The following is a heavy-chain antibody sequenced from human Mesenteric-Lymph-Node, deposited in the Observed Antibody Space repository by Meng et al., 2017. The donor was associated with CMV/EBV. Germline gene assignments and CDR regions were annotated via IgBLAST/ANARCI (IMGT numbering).Heavy chain of an antibody. V-gene: IGHV3-23*01. CDR3: ARDPTGTSQIDY. D-gene: IGHD1-1*01. Sequence: GESLKISCAASGFTFSSYAMSWVRQAPGKGLEWVSAISSSGTSSNSADSVMGRFTISRDNSKKTLYLQMNSLRAEDTAVYYCARDPTGTSQIDYWGQGTLVTVSS. J-gene: IGHJ4*02. CDR1: GFTFSSYA. CDR2: ISSSGTSS.